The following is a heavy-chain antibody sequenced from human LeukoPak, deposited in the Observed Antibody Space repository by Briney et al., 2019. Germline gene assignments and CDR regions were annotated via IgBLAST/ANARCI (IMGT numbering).Heavy chain of an antibody. CDR2: MNPNSGNT. Sequence: GASVKVSCKASGYTFTSYDINWVRQATGQGLEWMGWMNPNSGNTGYAQKFQGRVTITRNTSISTAYMELSSLRSEDTAVYYCARGGYCSSTSCYRYWGQGTLVTVSS. D-gene: IGHD2-2*02. J-gene: IGHJ4*02. V-gene: IGHV1-8*03. CDR3: ARGGYCSSTSCYRY. CDR1: GYTFTSYD.